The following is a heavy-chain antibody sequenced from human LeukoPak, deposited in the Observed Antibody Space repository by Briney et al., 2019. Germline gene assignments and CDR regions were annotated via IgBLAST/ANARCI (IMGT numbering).Heavy chain of an antibody. J-gene: IGHJ4*02. Sequence: SETLSLTCAVYGGSFSDHYWSWIRQPPGKGLEWIGEINHSGSTNYNPSLKSRVTISVDTSKNQFSLKLSSVTAADTAVYYCARGVPSALFLRNHFDYWGQGTLVTVSS. CDR2: INHSGST. V-gene: IGHV4-34*01. CDR1: GGSFSDHY. D-gene: IGHD1-14*01. CDR3: ARGVPSALFLRNHFDY.